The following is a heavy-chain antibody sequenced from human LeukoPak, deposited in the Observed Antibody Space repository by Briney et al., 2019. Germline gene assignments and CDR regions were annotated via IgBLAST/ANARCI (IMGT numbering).Heavy chain of an antibody. CDR2: IYYSGST. J-gene: IGHJ4*02. CDR1: GGSISSNTYY. V-gene: IGHV4-39*07. D-gene: IGHD5-18*01. Sequence: KPSETLSLTCTVSGGSISSNTYYWGWIRQPPGKGLEWIGSIYYSGSTYYNPSLKSRVTISVDTSKNQFSLKLSSVTAADTAVYYCARGKSGYSYSFDYWGQGTLVTVSS. CDR3: ARGKSGYSYSFDY.